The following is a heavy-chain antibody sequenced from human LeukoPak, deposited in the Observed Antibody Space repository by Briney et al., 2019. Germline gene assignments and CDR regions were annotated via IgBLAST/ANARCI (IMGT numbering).Heavy chain of an antibody. J-gene: IGHJ5*02. Sequence: SVKVTCKASGGTFSDHAISWVRQAPGQGLEWMGGIIPIFGTANYAQKFQGRVTITTDESTSTAYMELSSLRSEDTAVYYCARVVSITGTTLVWFDPWGQGTLVTVSS. V-gene: IGHV1-69*05. CDR1: GGTFSDHA. CDR3: ARVVSITGTTLVWFDP. CDR2: IIPIFGTA. D-gene: IGHD1-7*01.